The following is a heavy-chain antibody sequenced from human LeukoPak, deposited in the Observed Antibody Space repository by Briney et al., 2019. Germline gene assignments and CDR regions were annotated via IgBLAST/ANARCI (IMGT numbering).Heavy chain of an antibody. J-gene: IGHJ4*02. CDR2: ISYDGNNK. CDR1: GFTFSNFA. D-gene: IGHD6-13*01. CDR3: AREEPGIAAAGMDY. Sequence: PGGSLRLSCAASGFTFSNFAMHWVRQAPGKGLEWVAFISYDGNNKYYADSVEGRSTISRDSSKNTLYLQVNSLRAEDTTVYYCAREEPGIAAAGMDYWGQGTLVTVSS. V-gene: IGHV3-30-3*01.